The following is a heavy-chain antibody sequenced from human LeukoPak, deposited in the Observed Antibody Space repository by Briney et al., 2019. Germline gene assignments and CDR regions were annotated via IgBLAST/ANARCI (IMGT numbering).Heavy chain of an antibody. V-gene: IGHV1-18*04. CDR2: SSAYNGNT. Sequence: ASVKVSCKASGYTFTSYYMHWVRQAPGQWLEWMGWSSAYNGNTNYAQKLQGRVTMTTDTSTSTAYMELRSLRSDDTAVYYCARDVVAATTVVTPGNFDYWGQGTLVIVSS. D-gene: IGHD4-23*01. CDR1: GYTFTSYY. CDR3: ARDVVAATTVVTPGNFDY. J-gene: IGHJ4*02.